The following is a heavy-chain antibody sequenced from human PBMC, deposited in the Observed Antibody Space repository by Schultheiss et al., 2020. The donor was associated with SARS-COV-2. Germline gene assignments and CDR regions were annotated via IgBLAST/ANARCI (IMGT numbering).Heavy chain of an antibody. Sequence: SETLSLTCTVSGGSISSYYWSWIRQPPGKGLVWIGEINHSGSTNYNPSLKSRVTISVDTSKNQFSLKLSSVTAADTAVYYCARAPITMIVVARGYFDYWGQGTLVTVSS. J-gene: IGHJ4*02. V-gene: IGHV4-34*01. CDR1: GGSISSYY. CDR3: ARAPITMIVVARGYFDY. CDR2: INHSGST. D-gene: IGHD3-22*01.